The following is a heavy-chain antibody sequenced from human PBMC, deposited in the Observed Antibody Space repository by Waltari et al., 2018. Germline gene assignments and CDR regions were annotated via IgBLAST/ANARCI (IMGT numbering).Heavy chain of an antibody. J-gene: IGHJ6*03. V-gene: IGHV3-74*01. CDR2: IGREGGRT. Sequence: EVQLVESGGGLVQPGGSLRVSCAASGFTFNNFYMYWVRQAPGKGLEGVSEIGREGGRTTYADSVKGRSGISRDNVKNALFLRLNSLRAEDTAVYYCARGHCLSSNCQPPYYYYYMDVWGKGTTVTVSS. D-gene: IGHD1-1*01. CDR3: ARGHCLSSNCQPPYYYYYMDV. CDR1: GFTFNNFY.